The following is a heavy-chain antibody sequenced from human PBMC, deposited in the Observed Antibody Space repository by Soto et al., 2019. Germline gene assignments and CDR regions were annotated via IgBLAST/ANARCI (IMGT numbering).Heavy chain of an antibody. CDR3: ARRFSGVVTSSHYGMDV. Sequence: QVQLVQSGAEVKKPGSSVKVSCKASGGTFSSYAISWVRQAPGQGLEWMGGIIPIFGTANYAQKFQGRVTITTDKSTSTTYMELSSLRSEDMTVNYCARRFSGVVTSSHYGMDVWVQGTTVTVTS. D-gene: IGHD3-3*01. CDR2: IIPIFGTA. CDR1: GGTFSSYA. J-gene: IGHJ6*02. V-gene: IGHV1-69*06.